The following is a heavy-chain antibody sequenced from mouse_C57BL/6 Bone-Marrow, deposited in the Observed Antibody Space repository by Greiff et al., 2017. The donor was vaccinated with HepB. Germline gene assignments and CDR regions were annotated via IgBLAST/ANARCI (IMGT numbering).Heavy chain of an antibody. V-gene: IGHV5-16*01. D-gene: IGHD1-1*01. Sequence: EVKLVESEGGLVQPGSSMKLSCTASGFTFSDYYMAWVRQVPEKGLEWVANINYDGSSTYYLDSLKSRFIISRDNAKNILYLQMSSLKSEDTATYYCARFITTKGFDYWGQGTTLTVSS. CDR2: INYDGSST. CDR3: ARFITTKGFDY. J-gene: IGHJ2*01. CDR1: GFTFSDYY.